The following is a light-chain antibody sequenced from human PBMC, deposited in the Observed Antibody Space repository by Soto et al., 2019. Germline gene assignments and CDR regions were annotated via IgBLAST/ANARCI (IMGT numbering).Light chain of an antibody. V-gene: IGKV1-5*01. Sequence: DIQMTHSPSTLSASVGYRVTIACRASQSVNTWLAWYKKKPGKPPKLLIYDASSLQSGVPSSLSGSGSGTEFTLTISSMKPDDFATYYCQQYNSYWTFGQGTKVDIK. CDR2: DAS. J-gene: IGKJ1*01. CDR3: QQYNSYWT. CDR1: QSVNTW.